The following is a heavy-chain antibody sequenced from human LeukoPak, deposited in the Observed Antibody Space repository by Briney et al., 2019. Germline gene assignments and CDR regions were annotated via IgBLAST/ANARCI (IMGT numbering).Heavy chain of an antibody. Sequence: GGSLRLSCAASGFTFSSYAMSWVRQAPGKGLYWLSAISGSGASTYYADSVKGRFTISRDNSENTLYLQMNSLRAEDTAVYYCAKSIRDTVVTRALDYWGQGTLVTVSS. CDR2: ISGSGAST. CDR1: GFTFSSYA. J-gene: IGHJ4*02. CDR3: AKSIRDTVVTRALDY. V-gene: IGHV3-23*01. D-gene: IGHD4-23*01.